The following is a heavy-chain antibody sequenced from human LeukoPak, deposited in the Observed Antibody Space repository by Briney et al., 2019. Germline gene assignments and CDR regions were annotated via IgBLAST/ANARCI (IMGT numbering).Heavy chain of an antibody. J-gene: IGHJ3*02. CDR3: AREWDAFDI. Sequence: KSSETLSLTCTVSGGSISSSSYYWGWIRQPPGKGLEWIGSIYYSGSTYYNPSLKSRVTISVDTSKNQFSLKLSSVTAADTAMYYCAREWDAFDIWGQGTMVTVSS. CDR1: GGSISSSSYY. CDR2: IYYSGST. V-gene: IGHV4-39*07.